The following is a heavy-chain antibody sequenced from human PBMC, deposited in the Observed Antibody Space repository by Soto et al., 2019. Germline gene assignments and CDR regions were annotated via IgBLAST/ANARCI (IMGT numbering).Heavy chain of an antibody. V-gene: IGHV1-69*02. CDR2: IIPILGIA. J-gene: IGHJ4*02. CDR1: GGTLSSYT. D-gene: IGHD2-2*02. Sequence: GASVKFSCKASGGTLSSYTISGVLQAPGQGLEWMGRIIPILGIANYAQKFQGRVTITADRSTSTAYMELSSLRSEDTAVYYCARILEYTNFDYWGQGTLVTVSS. CDR3: ARILEYTNFDY.